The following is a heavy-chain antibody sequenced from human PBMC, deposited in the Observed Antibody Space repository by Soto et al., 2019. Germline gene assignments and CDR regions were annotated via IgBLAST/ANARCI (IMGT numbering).Heavy chain of an antibody. D-gene: IGHD3-16*01. J-gene: IGHJ4*02. V-gene: IGHV3-48*02. CDR2: VSSSSSTI. CDR1: GFTFSSYS. Sequence: EVHLVESGGDLVQPGGSLRLSCAASGFTFSSYSMNWVRQAPGKGLEWVSYVSSSSSTIYYADSVKGRFSISRDDAKNSAYLQMRCRRDEDTAVCYCAGDRQLDGPSYAWDSWGQGTRVTVSS. CDR3: AGDRQLDGPSYAWDS.